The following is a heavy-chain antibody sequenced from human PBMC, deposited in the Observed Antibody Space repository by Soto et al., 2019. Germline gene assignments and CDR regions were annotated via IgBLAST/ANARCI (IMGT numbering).Heavy chain of an antibody. CDR2: ISGSGGSK. J-gene: IGHJ3*02. CDR3: AKKYYSDSVGYYSRDAFDI. V-gene: IGHV3-23*01. CDR1: GFTFNSYA. Sequence: EAQLLESGGGLVQPGGSLRLSCAASGFTFNSYAMTWVRQAPGRGLEGVSAISGSGGSKYYTDSVQGRFTISRENSKNTVYLQMNSLRDEDTAVYFCAKKYYSDSVGYYSRDAFDIWGQGTVVTVSS. D-gene: IGHD3-22*01.